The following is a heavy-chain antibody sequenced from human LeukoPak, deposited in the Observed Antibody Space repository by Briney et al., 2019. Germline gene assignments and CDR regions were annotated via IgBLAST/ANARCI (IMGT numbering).Heavy chain of an antibody. CDR3: ATTLYYYDSSGPGGGDHYFDY. D-gene: IGHD3-22*01. J-gene: IGHJ4*02. Sequence: ASVKVSCKASGYTFTGYYMDWVRQAPGQGLEWMGWINPNSGGTNYAQKFQGRVTMTRDTSISTAYMELSRLRSDDTAVYYCATTLYYYDSSGPGGGDHYFDYWGQGTLVTVSS. V-gene: IGHV1-2*02. CDR1: GYTFTGYY. CDR2: INPNSGGT.